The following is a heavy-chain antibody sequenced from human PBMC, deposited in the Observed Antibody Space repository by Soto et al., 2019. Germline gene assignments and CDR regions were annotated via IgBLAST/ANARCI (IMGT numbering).Heavy chain of an antibody. D-gene: IGHD6-13*01. CDR1: GFTFSSYA. V-gene: IGHV3-64*01. CDR3: ARQSYSSYYFDY. CDR2: ISSNGGST. Sequence: GVSLRLSCAASGFTFSSYAMHWVRQAPGKGLEYVSAISSNGGSTYYANSVKGGFTISRDNSKNTLYLQMGSLRAEDMAVYYCARQSYSSYYFDYWGQGTLVTVSS. J-gene: IGHJ4*02.